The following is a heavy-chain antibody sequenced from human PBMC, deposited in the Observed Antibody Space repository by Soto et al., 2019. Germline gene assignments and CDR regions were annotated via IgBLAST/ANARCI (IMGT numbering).Heavy chain of an antibody. V-gene: IGHV1-69*13. Sequence: SVKVSCKASGGTFSSYAISWVRQAPGQGLEWMGGIIPISGTAHYTQNFQGRVTITADESTSTSNMELSSLRSEDTAVYYCARNGKDSSGYYYDWFDPWGQGTLVTVSS. J-gene: IGHJ5*02. CDR2: IIPISGTA. CDR1: GGTFSSYA. CDR3: ARNGKDSSGYYYDWFDP. D-gene: IGHD3-22*01.